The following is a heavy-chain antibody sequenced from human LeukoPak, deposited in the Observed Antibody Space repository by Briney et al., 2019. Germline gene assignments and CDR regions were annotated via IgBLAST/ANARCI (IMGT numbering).Heavy chain of an antibody. CDR2: LNPNSGDT. D-gene: IGHD3-10*01. Sequence: EASVTVSCKPSGYTFTGSYLHWVRQAPGQGLEWMGWLNPNSGDTKDALKFQGRVTMTRDTSINTAYMELSRLRSDDTAVYYCARVPFGESPNWFDPWGQGTLVTVSS. J-gene: IGHJ5*02. V-gene: IGHV1-2*02. CDR3: ARVPFGESPNWFDP. CDR1: GYTFTGSY.